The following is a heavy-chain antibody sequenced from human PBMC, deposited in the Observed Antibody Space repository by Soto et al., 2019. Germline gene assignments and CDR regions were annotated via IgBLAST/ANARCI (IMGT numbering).Heavy chain of an antibody. CDR1: GYTFTSYG. CDR2: ISAYNGNT. V-gene: IGHV1-18*01. D-gene: IGHD3-3*01. J-gene: IGHJ4*02. Sequence: ASVKVSCKASGYTFTSYGISWVRQAPGQGLEWMGWISAYNGNTNYAQKLQGRVTMTTDTSTSTAYMELRSLRSDDTAVYYCARVLLRFLDWLPNIDYWGQGTLVTVSS. CDR3: ARVLLRFLDWLPNIDY.